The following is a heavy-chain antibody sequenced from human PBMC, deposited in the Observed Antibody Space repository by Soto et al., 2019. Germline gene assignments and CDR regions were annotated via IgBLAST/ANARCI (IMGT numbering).Heavy chain of an antibody. CDR1: GFTFSSYS. CDR3: AKDPRIRYFDWPSDY. J-gene: IGHJ4*02. D-gene: IGHD3-9*01. Sequence: GGSLRLSCAASGFTFSSYSMNWVRQAPGKGLEWVSTISGSTGNTYYADSVKGRFTISRDNSKNTLYLQMNSLRAKDTAVYYCAKDPRIRYFDWPSDYWGQGTLVTVSS. V-gene: IGHV3-23*01. CDR2: ISGSTGNT.